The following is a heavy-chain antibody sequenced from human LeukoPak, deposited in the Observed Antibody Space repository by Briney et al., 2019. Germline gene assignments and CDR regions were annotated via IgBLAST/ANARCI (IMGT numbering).Heavy chain of an antibody. CDR2: IYPGDSDT. J-gene: IGHJ3*02. V-gene: IGHV5-51*01. D-gene: IGHD4-23*01. CDR1: GYSFTSYW. CDR3: AGKEAVTGDAFCI. Sequence: GESLKISCKGSGYSFTSYWIGWVRQMPGKGLEWMGIIYPGDSDTRYSPSFQGQVTISTDKSISTAYLQWSSLKASDTAMYYCAGKEAVTGDAFCIRGQGTIVTVFS.